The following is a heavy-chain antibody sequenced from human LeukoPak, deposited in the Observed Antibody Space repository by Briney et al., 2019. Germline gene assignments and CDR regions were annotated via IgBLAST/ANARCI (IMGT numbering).Heavy chain of an antibody. D-gene: IGHD1-26*01. CDR3: ARADGDSGSYYFDY. J-gene: IGHJ4*02. Sequence: GGSLRLSCAASGFTFSSYAMHWVRQAPGKGLEWVAVISYDGRNKYYADSVKGRFTISRDNSKNTLYLQMNSLRAEDTAVYYCARADGDSGSYYFDYWGQGTLVTVSS. V-gene: IGHV3-30*04. CDR2: ISYDGRNK. CDR1: GFTFSSYA.